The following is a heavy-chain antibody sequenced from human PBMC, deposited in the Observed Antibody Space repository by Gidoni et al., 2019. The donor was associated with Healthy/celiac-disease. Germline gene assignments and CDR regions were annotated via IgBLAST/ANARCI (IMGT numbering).Heavy chain of an antibody. CDR2: IYYSGST. D-gene: IGHD3-3*01. CDR3: ARTEILRFLEWLFGPGWFDP. CDR1: GGSISSSSYY. Sequence: QLQLQESGPGLVTPSETLSLTCTVSGGSISSSSYYWGWIRQPPGKGLEWIGSIYYSGSTYYNPSLKSRVTISVDTAKNQFSLKLSSVTAADTAVYYCARTEILRFLEWLFGPGWFDPWGQGTLVTVSS. J-gene: IGHJ5*02. V-gene: IGHV4-39*01.